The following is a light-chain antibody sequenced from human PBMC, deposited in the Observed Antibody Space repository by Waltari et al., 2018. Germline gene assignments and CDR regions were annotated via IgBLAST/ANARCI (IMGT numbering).Light chain of an antibody. CDR3: QQYHTWPRT. CDR2: GAS. V-gene: IGKV3-15*01. CDR1: RSVRSN. Sequence: EIMLTQSPGALSVSPGERATLSCRASRSVRSNLVWFQQKPGQAPRLLSYGASTRATDIPARFSGSGSETEFTLTISSMQSEDFAVYYCQQYHTWPRTFGQGTKLDIK. J-gene: IGKJ2*01.